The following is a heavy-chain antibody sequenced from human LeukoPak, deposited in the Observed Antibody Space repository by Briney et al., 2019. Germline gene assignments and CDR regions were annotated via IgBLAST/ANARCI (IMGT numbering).Heavy chain of an antibody. CDR2: IYYSGST. J-gene: IGHJ5*02. D-gene: IGHD3-3*01. CDR1: GGSISSGDYY. V-gene: IGHV4-30-4*08. Sequence: SETLSLTCTVSGGSISSGDYYWSWIRQPPGKGLEWIGYIYYSGSTYYNPSLKSRVTISVDTSKNQFSLKPSSVTAADTAVYYCARGPHYDFWSGYYLSPYNENWFDPWGQGTLVTVSS. CDR3: ARGPHYDFWSGYYLSPYNENWFDP.